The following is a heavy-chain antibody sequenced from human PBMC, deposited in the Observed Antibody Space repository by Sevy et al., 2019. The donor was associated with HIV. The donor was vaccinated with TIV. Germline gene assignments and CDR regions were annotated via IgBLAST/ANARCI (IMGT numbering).Heavy chain of an antibody. CDR2: IYYSGST. V-gene: IGHV4-59*13. Sequence: SETLSLTCTVSAGSISSYYWSWIRQPPGKGLEWIGYIYYSGSTNYNPSLKSRVTISVDTSKNQFSLKLSSVTAADTAVYYCARFPGITMVRGGTYDAFDIWGQGTMVTVSS. J-gene: IGHJ3*02. CDR1: AGSISSYY. CDR3: ARFPGITMVRGGTYDAFDI. D-gene: IGHD3-10*01.